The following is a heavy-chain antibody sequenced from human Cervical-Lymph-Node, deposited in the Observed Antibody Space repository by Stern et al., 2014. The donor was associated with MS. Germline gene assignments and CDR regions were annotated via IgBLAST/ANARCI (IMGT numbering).Heavy chain of an antibody. CDR2: IIPILGTA. Sequence: QVQLGQSGAEVKKPASSVKVSCRASGGSFSSYAISWVRQAPGQGFEWMGGIIPILGTANYAQNVRGRVTITQEAAKNTVHLEVTSLRPEDTAVYCCARDQRHYGSGIFAFDIWGQGTMVTVSS. CDR1: GGSFSSYA. CDR3: ARDQRHYGSGIFAFDI. V-gene: IGHV1-69*01. J-gene: IGHJ3*02. D-gene: IGHD3-10*01.